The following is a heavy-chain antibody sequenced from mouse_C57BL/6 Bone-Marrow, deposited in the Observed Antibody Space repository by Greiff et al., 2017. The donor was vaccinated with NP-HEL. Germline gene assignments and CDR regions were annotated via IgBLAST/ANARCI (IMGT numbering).Heavy chain of an antibody. D-gene: IGHD2-4*01. Sequence: VQLQQSGPGLVQPSQSLSITSTVSGFSLTSYGVHWVRQPPGKGLEWLGVIWSGGSTDYNAAFISRLSISKDNSKSQVFFKMNSLQADDTAIYYCAKGYDYDGGYYFDYWGQGTTRTVSS. CDR2: IWSGGST. V-gene: IGHV2-4*01. CDR1: GFSLTSYG. J-gene: IGHJ2*01. CDR3: AKGYDYDGGYYFDY.